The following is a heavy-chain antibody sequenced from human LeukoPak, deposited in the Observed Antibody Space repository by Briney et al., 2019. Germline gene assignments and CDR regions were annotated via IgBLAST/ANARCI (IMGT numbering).Heavy chain of an antibody. D-gene: IGHD2-15*01. Sequence: SVKVSCKASGGTFSSYAISWVRQAPGQGLEWMGGIIPIFGSTNYAQKFQGRVTITADKSTSTAYMELSSLRSEDTAVYYCASQSSGGTDFYYFDYWGQGTLATVSS. CDR2: IIPIFGST. CDR1: GGTFSSYA. CDR3: ASQSSGGTDFYYFDY. V-gene: IGHV1-69*06. J-gene: IGHJ4*02.